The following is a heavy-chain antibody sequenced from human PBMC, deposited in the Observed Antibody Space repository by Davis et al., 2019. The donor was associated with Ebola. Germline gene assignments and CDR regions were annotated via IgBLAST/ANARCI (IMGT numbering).Heavy chain of an antibody. Sequence: GGSLRLSCATSGFTFSIYGMHWVRQAPGKGLEWVAFIEYDGSNKYHVDSVTGRFTISRDNSKNTLYLQMNSLRAKDTAFYYYAKDLHDSGDLEGMDVWGQGTTVTVSS. J-gene: IGHJ6*02. CDR2: IEYDGSNK. CDR3: AKDLHDSGDLEGMDV. CDR1: GFTFSIYG. D-gene: IGHD4-17*01. V-gene: IGHV3-30*02.